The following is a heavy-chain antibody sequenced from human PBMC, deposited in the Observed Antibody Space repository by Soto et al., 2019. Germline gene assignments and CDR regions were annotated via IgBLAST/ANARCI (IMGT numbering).Heavy chain of an antibody. Sequence: QVQLVQSGAEVKKPGASVKVSCKASGYTFTSYGISWVRQAPGQGLEWMGWISAYNGNTNYAQKLQGRVTMTTDTSTSTAYMELRSRRSDDTAVYYCARELDIVVVVAADDYYYYGMDVWGQGTTVTVSS. CDR2: ISAYNGNT. CDR1: GYTFTSYG. CDR3: ARELDIVVVVAADDYYYYGMDV. V-gene: IGHV1-18*01. D-gene: IGHD2-15*01. J-gene: IGHJ6*02.